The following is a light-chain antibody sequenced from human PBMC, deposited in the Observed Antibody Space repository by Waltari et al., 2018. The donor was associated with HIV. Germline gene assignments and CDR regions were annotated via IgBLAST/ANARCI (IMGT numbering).Light chain of an antibody. Sequence: QSVLTQPPSASGTPGQSVTISCSGTSSNIGTNYVYWYQQSPGTAPKLLIYRNNKRPSGVPDRFSGSKSGTSASLAISWLRSDDEADYYCAAWDDTLTVVFGGGTKLTVL. V-gene: IGLV1-47*01. CDR3: AAWDDTLTVV. J-gene: IGLJ2*01. CDR1: SSNIGTNY. CDR2: RNN.